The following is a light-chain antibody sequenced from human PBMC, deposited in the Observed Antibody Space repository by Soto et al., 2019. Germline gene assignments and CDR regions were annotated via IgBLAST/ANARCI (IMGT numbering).Light chain of an antibody. J-gene: IGKJ3*01. CDR1: QGIRNF. Sequence: DIQMTQSPTSLSASVGDRVTITCRASQGIRNFVAWYQQKPGKAPKLLIYAASTLQSGVPSRFSGSGSGTDFILTINRLQAEDVATYSRQKYSSVPVFGPGTKVDIK. CDR2: AAS. V-gene: IGKV1-27*01. CDR3: QKYSSVPV.